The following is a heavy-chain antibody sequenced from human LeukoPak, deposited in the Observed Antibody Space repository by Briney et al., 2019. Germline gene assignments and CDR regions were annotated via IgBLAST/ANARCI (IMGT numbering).Heavy chain of an antibody. V-gene: IGHV3-7*01. CDR1: GFTFSRND. CDR2: IKQDGSEK. CDR3: ARDGFVGAADY. D-gene: IGHD6-13*01. J-gene: IGHJ4*02. Sequence: GGSLRLSCAASGFTFSRNDMHWVRQAPGKGLEWVANIKQDGSEKQYVDSVRGRFTISRDNAKNSLYLQMNSLRVEDTAVYYCARDGFVGAADYWGQGTLVTVSS.